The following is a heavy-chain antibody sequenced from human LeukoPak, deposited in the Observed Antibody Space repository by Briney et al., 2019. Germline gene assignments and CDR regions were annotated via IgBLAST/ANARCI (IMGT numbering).Heavy chain of an antibody. D-gene: IGHD2-15*01. CDR2: IYHSGST. V-gene: IGHV4-30-2*01. CDR1: GGSISSGGYS. CDR3: ARARYCSGGSCYYLDY. J-gene: IGHJ4*02. Sequence: SETLSLTCAVSGGSISSGGYSWSWIRQPPGKGLEWIGYIYHSGSTYYNPSLKSRVTISVDRSKNQFSLELSSVTAADTAVYYCARARYCSGGSCYYLDYWGQGTLVTVSS.